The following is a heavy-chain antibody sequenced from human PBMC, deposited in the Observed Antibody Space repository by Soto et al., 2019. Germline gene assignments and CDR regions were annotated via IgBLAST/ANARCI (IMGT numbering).Heavy chain of an antibody. V-gene: IGHV4-59*01. Sequence: QVQLQESGPGLVKPSETLSLTCTVSGGSIGNYYWSWIRQPPGKGLEWIGYIHYSGSTWYNPSLKSRVTISVDKSRNQFPLKLSSVTAADTAVYFCAKNLYGYYVNPDIWGQGTMVTVSS. CDR1: GGSIGNYY. J-gene: IGHJ3*02. CDR2: IHYSGST. D-gene: IGHD3-3*01. CDR3: AKNLYGYYVNPDI.